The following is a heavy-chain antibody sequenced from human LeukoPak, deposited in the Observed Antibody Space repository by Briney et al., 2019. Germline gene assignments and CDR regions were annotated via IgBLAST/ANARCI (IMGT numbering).Heavy chain of an antibody. CDR1: GFSFSNYA. Sequence: GGSLRLSCTASGFSFSNYAMNWVRQVPGKGLEWISTIFNNGANAFYADPVRGRFTISRDNSKNTLYPQMSSLRAEDTAIYYCAKEIHEVYYYGPDVWGQGTTVTVSS. CDR3: AKEIHEVYYYGPDV. D-gene: IGHD5-18*01. V-gene: IGHV3-23*01. CDR2: IFNNGANA. J-gene: IGHJ6*02.